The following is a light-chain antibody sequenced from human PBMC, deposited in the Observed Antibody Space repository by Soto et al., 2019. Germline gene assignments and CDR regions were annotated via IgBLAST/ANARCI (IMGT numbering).Light chain of an antibody. CDR2: AVS. CDR1: SSDVGNYNY. Sequence: QSALIQPASVSGSPGQSITISCTGTSSDVGNYNYVSWYQQHPGKAPKVIMYAVSHRPSGVSNRFSGSKSGNTAFLTISGLQDEDEADYYCSSYTSVTIVVFGGGTKVTVL. V-gene: IGLV2-14*01. J-gene: IGLJ2*01. CDR3: SSYTSVTIVV.